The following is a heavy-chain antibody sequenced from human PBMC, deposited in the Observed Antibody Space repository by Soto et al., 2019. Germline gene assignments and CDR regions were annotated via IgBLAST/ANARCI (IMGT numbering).Heavy chain of an antibody. D-gene: IGHD3-16*01. J-gene: IGHJ4*02. Sequence: QVQLVQSGGEVKQPGASVKVSCKASGYSFTNYGVTWVRQAPGQGLEHMGWISPRNGYTNFAQHFQDRVTMTTDTSTNTAYMEVRSLQSDDTAVYYCARDKYRQYYPSYVDYWGQGTLVTVSS. CDR2: ISPRNGYT. CDR3: ARDKYRQYYPSYVDY. V-gene: IGHV1-18*01. CDR1: GYSFTNYG.